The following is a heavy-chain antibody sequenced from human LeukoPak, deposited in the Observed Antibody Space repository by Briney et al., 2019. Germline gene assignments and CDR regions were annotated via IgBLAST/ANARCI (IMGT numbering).Heavy chain of an antibody. CDR3: AGSGGRDWYFDL. D-gene: IGHD6-25*01. V-gene: IGHV4-61*02. CDR2: IYTSGST. Sequence: SETLSLTCTVSGGSISSGSYYWSWIRQPAGKGLEWIGRIYTSGSTNYNPSLKSRVTISVDTSKKQFSLKLSSVTAADMAVYYCAGSGGRDWYFDLWGRGTLVTVSS. J-gene: IGHJ2*01. CDR1: GGSISSGSYY.